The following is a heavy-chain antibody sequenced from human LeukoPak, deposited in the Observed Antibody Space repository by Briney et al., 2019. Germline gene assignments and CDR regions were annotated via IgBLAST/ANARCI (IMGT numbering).Heavy chain of an antibody. CDR3: ARAPSFYYYGMDV. Sequence: GGSLRLSCAASGFTFSDYYMSWIRQAPGKGLEWVSYIGSSGSTIYYADSVKGRFTISRDNAKNSLYLQMNSLRAEDTAVYYCARAPSFYYYGMDVWGQGTTVTVSS. V-gene: IGHV3-11*01. CDR1: GFTFSDYY. J-gene: IGHJ6*02. CDR2: IGSSGSTI.